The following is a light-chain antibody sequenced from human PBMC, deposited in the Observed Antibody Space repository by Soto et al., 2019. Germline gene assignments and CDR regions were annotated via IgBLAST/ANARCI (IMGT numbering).Light chain of an antibody. CDR2: DAS. V-gene: IGKV3-20*01. J-gene: IGKJ4*01. CDR1: QSVTNSY. Sequence: EIVLTQSPGTLSLSPGERATLSCRASQSVTNSYLAWYQQKPGQAPRLFIYDASRRATCIPDRFSGSGSGTDYTLTISRLQPEDFAVYYCQQYGRSLTFGGGTKVEIK. CDR3: QQYGRSLT.